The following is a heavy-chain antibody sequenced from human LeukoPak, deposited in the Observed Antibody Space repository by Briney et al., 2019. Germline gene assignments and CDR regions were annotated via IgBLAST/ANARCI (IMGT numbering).Heavy chain of an antibody. CDR1: GGSISSGGYS. CDR3: ARAGVWGSYRYTGIAY. Sequence: SQTLSLTCAVSGGSISSGGYSWSWIRQPPGEALEWIGYIYHSENTYYNPSLKSRVTISVDTSKNQFSLKLSSVTAADTAVYYCARAGVWGSYRYTGIAYWGQGTLVTVSS. J-gene: IGHJ4*02. CDR2: IYHSENT. V-gene: IGHV4-30-2*01. D-gene: IGHD3-16*02.